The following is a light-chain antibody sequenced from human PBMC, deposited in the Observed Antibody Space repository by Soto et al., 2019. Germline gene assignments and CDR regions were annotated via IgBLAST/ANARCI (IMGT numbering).Light chain of an antibody. V-gene: IGLV2-14*01. CDR2: EVT. Sequence: QSVLTQPAAVSGSPGQSITISCTGTTSVFGFYNYGSWYQHHPGKAPELLIYEVTNRHSGVFNRFSVSKSGNTASLTISGPQAEAEADYYCSSYTSSTDYVFGTGTKVPVL. J-gene: IGLJ1*01. CDR1: TSVFGFYNY. CDR3: SSYTSSTDYV.